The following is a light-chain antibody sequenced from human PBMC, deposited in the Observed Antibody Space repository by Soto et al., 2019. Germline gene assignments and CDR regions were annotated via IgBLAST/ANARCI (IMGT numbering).Light chain of an antibody. V-gene: IGKV3-15*01. CDR2: GAS. CDR1: QSVSSN. Sequence: EIVMTQSPATLSVSPGERATLSCRASQSVSSNLAWSQQKPGQAPRLLIYGASTRATGIPARFTGSGSGTDFTLTISSLQSEDFPIYYCQTYNNWLLTVGQRTKVEIE. CDR3: QTYNNWLLT. J-gene: IGKJ1*01.